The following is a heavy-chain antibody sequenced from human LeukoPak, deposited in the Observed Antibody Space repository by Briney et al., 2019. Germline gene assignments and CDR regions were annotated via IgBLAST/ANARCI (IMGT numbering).Heavy chain of an antibody. CDR2: ISGSGGST. CDR1: GFTFSSYA. CDR3: AKDYYDSSGYYYFQLVYFDH. Sequence: PGGSLRLSCAASGFTFSSYAMSWVRQAPGKGLEWVSAISGSGGSTYYADSVKGRFTISRDNSKNTLYLQMNSLRAEDTAVYYCAKDYYDSSGYYYFQLVYFDHWGQGTLVTVSS. V-gene: IGHV3-23*01. D-gene: IGHD3-22*01. J-gene: IGHJ4*02.